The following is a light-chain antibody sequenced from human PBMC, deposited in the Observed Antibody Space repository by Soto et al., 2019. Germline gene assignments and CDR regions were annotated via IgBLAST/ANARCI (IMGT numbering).Light chain of an antibody. CDR2: GST. CDR3: QSYDNSLSLYV. J-gene: IGLJ1*01. V-gene: IGLV1-40*01. Sequence: QSVLTQPPSVSGAPGQRVTISCTGNSSKNGASYDVHWYQFLRGAAPRLLIYGSTYLASGVPDRFSGSKSGTSPSLAITGLQAEDEADYYCQSYDNSLSLYVFGTGTKVTVL. CDR1: SSKNGASYD.